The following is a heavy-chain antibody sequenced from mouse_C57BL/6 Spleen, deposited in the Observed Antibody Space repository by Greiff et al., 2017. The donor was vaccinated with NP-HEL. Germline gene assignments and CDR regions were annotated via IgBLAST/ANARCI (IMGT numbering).Heavy chain of an antibody. J-gene: IGHJ3*01. CDR2: ISSGGDYI. CDR3: TRDYDYDGFFAY. Sequence: EVHLVESGEGLVKPGGSLKLSCAASGFTFSSYAMSWVRQTPEKRLEWVAYISSGGDYIYYADTVKGRFTISRDNARNTLYLQMSSLKSEDTAMYYCTRDYDYDGFFAYWGQGTLVTVSA. CDR1: GFTFSSYA. D-gene: IGHD2-4*01. V-gene: IGHV5-9-1*02.